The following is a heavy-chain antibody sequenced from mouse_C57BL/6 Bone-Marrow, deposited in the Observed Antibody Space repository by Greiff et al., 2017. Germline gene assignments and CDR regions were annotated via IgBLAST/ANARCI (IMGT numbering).Heavy chain of an antibody. CDR2: ISDGGSYT. J-gene: IGHJ3*01. D-gene: IGHD1-1*01. CDR1: GFTFSSYA. CDR3: ARDKGYYDGFAY. V-gene: IGHV5-4*01. Sequence: EVKLVESGGGLVKPGGSLKLSCAASGFTFSSYAMSWVRQTPEKRLEWVATISDGGSYTYYPDNVKGRFTISRDNAKNNLYLQMSHLKSEDTAMYYCARDKGYYDGFAYWGQGTLVTVSA.